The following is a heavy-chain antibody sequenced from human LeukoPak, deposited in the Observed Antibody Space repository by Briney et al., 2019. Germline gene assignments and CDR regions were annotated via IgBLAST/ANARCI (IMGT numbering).Heavy chain of an antibody. CDR1: GFTFSDYY. CDR2: ISSSGSTI. CDR3: ARSEYSSSSFDY. J-gene: IGHJ4*02. D-gene: IGHD6-6*01. Sequence: GGSLRLSCAASGFTFSDYYMSWIRQAPGKGLEWVSYISSSGSTIYYAGSVKGRFTISRDNAKNSLYLQMNSLRAEDTAVYYCARSEYSSSSFDYWGQGTLVTVSS. V-gene: IGHV3-11*01.